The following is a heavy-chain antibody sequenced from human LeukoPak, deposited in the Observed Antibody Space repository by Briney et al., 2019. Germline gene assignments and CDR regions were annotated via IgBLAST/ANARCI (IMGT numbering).Heavy chain of an antibody. J-gene: IGHJ4*02. CDR1: GCTFSRYA. CDR3: ATVEWDTPHAYFDY. CDR2: IIPIFGTA. V-gene: IGHV1-69*05. Sequence: SVQVSCQAPGCTFSRYAISWVRQHHGQRLEWMGGIIPIFGTANYAQKFQGRVTITTDESTGTAYMELSSLRSEDTAVYYCATVEWDTPHAYFDYWGQGTLVTVSS. D-gene: IGHD3-3*01.